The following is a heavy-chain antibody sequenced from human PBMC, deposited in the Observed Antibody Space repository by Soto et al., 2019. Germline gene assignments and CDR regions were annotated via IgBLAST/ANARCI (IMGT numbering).Heavy chain of an antibody. CDR1: GYTFTSYG. CDR2: ISAYNGNT. CDR3: ARDSSSSLFVDYYGMDV. J-gene: IGHJ6*02. Sequence: AAVKVSCKASGYTFTSYGISWLRQAPGQGLEWMGWISAYNGNTNYAQKLQGRVTMTTDTSTSTAYMELRSLRSDDTAVYYCARDSSSSLFVDYYGMDVWGQGTTVTVSS. D-gene: IGHD6-6*01. V-gene: IGHV1-18*01.